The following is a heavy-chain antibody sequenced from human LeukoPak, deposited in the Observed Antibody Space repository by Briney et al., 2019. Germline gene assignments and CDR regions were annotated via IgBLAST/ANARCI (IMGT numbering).Heavy chain of an antibody. J-gene: IGHJ4*02. D-gene: IGHD4/OR15-4a*01. CDR3: ARAGPSMVAPPGY. CDR1: GGSFSGYY. Sequence: SETLSLTCAVYGGSFSGYYWSWIRQPPGKGLEWIGEINHSGSTNYNPSLKSRVTISVDTSKNQFSLKLSSVTAADTAVYYCARAGPSMVAPPGYWGQETLVTVSS. CDR2: INHSGST. V-gene: IGHV4-34*01.